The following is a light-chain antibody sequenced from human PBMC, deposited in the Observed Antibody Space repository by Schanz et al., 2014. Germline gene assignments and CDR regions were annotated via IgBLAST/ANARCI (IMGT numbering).Light chain of an antibody. CDR2: DVS. J-gene: IGLJ2*01. Sequence: QSALTQPASVSGSPGQSITISCTGTPRDVGGYNYVSWYQQHPGKAPKLMIYDVSNRPSGVSYRFSGSKSGNTASLTISGLQAEDEADYYCTSFTSSTTSVVFGGGTKLTVL. CDR1: PRDVGGYNY. CDR3: TSFTSSTTSVV. V-gene: IGLV2-14*01.